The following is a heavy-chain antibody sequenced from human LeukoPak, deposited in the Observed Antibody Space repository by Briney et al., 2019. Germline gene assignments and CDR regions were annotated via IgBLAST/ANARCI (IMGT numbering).Heavy chain of an antibody. CDR2: IKQGGSEK. CDR1: GFTFSSYW. D-gene: IGHD3-22*01. J-gene: IGHJ5*02. V-gene: IGHV3-7*01. Sequence: GGSLRLSCAASGFTFSSYWMSWVRQAPGKGLEWVANIKQGGSEKYYVDSVKGRFTISRDNAKNSLYLQMNSLRAEDTAVYYCARAHITYDSSGYYYVDWFDPWGQGTLVTVSS. CDR3: ARAHITYDSSGYYYVDWFDP.